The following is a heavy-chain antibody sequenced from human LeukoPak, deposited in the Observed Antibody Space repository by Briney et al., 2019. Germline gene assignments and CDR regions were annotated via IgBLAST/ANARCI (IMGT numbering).Heavy chain of an antibody. Sequence: GESLKISCKGSGYNFSNYWIAWVRQMPGKGLEYMGIIYPGDSDTRYSPSFQGQVTISADKSISTAYLQWSSLKASDTAMYYCARLSRPTMIVGNWFDPWGQGTLVTVSS. CDR3: ARLSRPTMIVGNWFDP. CDR1: GYNFSNYW. CDR2: IYPGDSDT. J-gene: IGHJ5*02. V-gene: IGHV5-51*01. D-gene: IGHD3-22*01.